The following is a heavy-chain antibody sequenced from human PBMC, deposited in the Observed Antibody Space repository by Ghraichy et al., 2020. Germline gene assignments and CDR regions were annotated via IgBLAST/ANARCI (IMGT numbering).Heavy chain of an antibody. V-gene: IGHV5-10-1*01. D-gene: IGHD2-8*02. CDR3: ARHPLVVPSVVRTDYYYSGMDV. J-gene: IGHJ6*02. CDR2: IDPSDSYT. Sequence: GESLNISCKTSGYSFANYWISWVRQMPGKGLEWMGRIDPSDSYTTYSPSLQGHVAISADGSISTAFLQWGSLKASDTAIYYCARHPLVVPSVVRTDYYYSGMDVWGQGTAVTVSS. CDR1: GYSFANYW.